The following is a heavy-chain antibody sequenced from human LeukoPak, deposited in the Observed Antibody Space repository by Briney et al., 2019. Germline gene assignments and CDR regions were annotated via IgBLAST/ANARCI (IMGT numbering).Heavy chain of an antibody. CDR1: GGSFSGYY. J-gene: IGHJ4*02. CDR3: ARVGGYSYGSDY. CDR2: INHSGST. Sequence: SETLSLTCAVYGGSFSGYYWSWIRQPPGKGLERIGEINHSGSTNYNPSLKSRVTISVDTSENQFSLKLSSVTAADTAVYYCARVGGYSYGSDYWGQGTLVTVSS. V-gene: IGHV4-34*01. D-gene: IGHD5-18*01.